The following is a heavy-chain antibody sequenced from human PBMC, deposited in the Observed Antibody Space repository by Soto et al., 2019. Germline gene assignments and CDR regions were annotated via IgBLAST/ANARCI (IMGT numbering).Heavy chain of an antibody. D-gene: IGHD2-15*01. V-gene: IGHV5-51*01. CDR2: IYPGGSDT. J-gene: IGHJ6*02. CDR1: GYSFTSYW. CDR3: ARQPVVVAADCYYGMDV. Sequence: GESLKISCKGSGYSFTSYWIGWVRQMPGKGLEWMGIIYPGGSDTRYSPSFQGQVTISADKSISTAYLQWSSLKASDTAMYYCARQPVVVAADCYYGMDVWGQGTTVTVSS.